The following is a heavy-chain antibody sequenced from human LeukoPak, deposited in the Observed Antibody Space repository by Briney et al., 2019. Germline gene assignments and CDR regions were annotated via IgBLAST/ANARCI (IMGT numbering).Heavy chain of an antibody. D-gene: IGHD3-3*01. CDR1: GFTFSSYA. Sequence: GGSLRLSCAASGFTFSSYAMTWVRQTPGKGLEWVSAISGSGGSTYYADSVKGRFATSRDNSKNTLYLQVNRLRADDTAVYYCAKSFLEHSVDYFDYWGQGTLVTVSS. J-gene: IGHJ4*02. CDR3: AKSFLEHSVDYFDY. V-gene: IGHV3-23*01. CDR2: ISGSGGST.